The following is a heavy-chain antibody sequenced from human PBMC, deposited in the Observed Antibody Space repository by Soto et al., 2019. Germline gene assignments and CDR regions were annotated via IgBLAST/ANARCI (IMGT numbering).Heavy chain of an antibody. Sequence: GGSLRLSCAASGFTFHDYAMHWVRQVPGKGLEWVSGINWNSGSIGYGDSVKGRFAISRDNAKNSLQLQINSLSAEDTTFYYCLKDESINWYILHFRHCGQGTLVTVS. V-gene: IGHV3-9*01. CDR3: LKDESINWYILHFRH. CDR1: GFTFHDYA. J-gene: IGHJ1*01. CDR2: INWNSGSI. D-gene: IGHD6-13*01.